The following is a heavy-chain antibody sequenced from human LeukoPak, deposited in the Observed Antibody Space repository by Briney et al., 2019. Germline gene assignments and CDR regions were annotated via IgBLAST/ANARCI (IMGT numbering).Heavy chain of an antibody. V-gene: IGHV3-66*01. CDR2: IYSGGST. D-gene: IGHD3-22*01. Sequence: GGSLRLSCAASGFTVSSNYMSWVRQAPGKGLEWVSVIYSGGSTYYADSVKGRFTISRDNSKNTLYLQMNSLRAEDTAVYYCASRPRLSAYYYDSSGYYGDYWGQGTLVTVSS. J-gene: IGHJ4*02. CDR1: GFTVSSNY. CDR3: ASRPRLSAYYYDSSGYYGDY.